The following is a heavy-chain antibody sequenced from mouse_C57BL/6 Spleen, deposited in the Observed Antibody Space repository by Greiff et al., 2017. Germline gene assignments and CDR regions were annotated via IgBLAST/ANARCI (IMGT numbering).Heavy chain of an antibody. CDR2: INPSSGYT. V-gene: IGHV1-4*01. CDR1: GYTFTSYT. J-gene: IGHJ2*01. D-gene: IGHD1-1*01. Sequence: QVQVVESGAELARPGASVKMSCKASGYTFTSYTMHWVKQRPGQGLEWIGYINPSSGYTKYNQKFKDKATLTADKSSRTAYLQLSSLTSEDSAVYYCARSLITTVVDYFDYWGQGTALTVSS. CDR3: ARSLITTVVDYFDY.